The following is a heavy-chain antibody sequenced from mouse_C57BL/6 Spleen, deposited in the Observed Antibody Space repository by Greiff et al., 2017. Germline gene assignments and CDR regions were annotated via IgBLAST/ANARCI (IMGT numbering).Heavy chain of an antibody. Sequence: QVQLQQSGTELVKPGASVKLSCKASGYTFTSYWMHWVKQRPGQGLEWIGNINPSNGGTNYNEKFKSKATLTVDKSSSTAYMQLSSLTTEDSAVYYCARSDGYYGYFDYWGQGTTLTVSS. CDR1: GYTFTSYW. CDR2: INPSNGGT. D-gene: IGHD2-3*01. V-gene: IGHV1-53*01. CDR3: ARSDGYYGYFDY. J-gene: IGHJ2*01.